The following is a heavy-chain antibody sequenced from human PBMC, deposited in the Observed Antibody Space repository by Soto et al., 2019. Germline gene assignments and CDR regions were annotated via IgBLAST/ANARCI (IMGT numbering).Heavy chain of an antibody. Sequence: QVTLKESGPVLVKPTETLTLTCTVSGLSLSNGRLGVSWIRQPPGKALEWLAHIFSNDEKSYSTSLTTRLTISKDTSRSQVVLTMTNMDPVDSATYYCALIKDCSRTDCYLASFDPWGQGTLVTVSS. V-gene: IGHV2-26*01. CDR2: IFSNDEK. D-gene: IGHD2-2*01. J-gene: IGHJ5*02. CDR3: ALIKDCSRTDCYLASFDP. CDR1: GLSLSNGRLG.